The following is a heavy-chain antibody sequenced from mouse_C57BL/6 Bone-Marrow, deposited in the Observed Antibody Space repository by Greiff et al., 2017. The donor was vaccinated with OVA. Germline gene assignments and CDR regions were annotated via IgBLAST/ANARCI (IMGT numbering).Heavy chain of an antibody. V-gene: IGHV3-6*01. CDR2: ISYDGSN. J-gene: IGHJ1*03. Sequence: EVKLLESGPGLVKPSQSLSLTCSVTGYSITSGYYWNWIRQFPGNKREWMGYISYDGSNNYNPSLKNRISITLDTSKNQFFLKLNSVTTEDTATYYCAREVYDGYYVYWYFDVWGTGTTVTVSS. CDR1: GYSITSGYY. CDR3: AREVYDGYYVYWYFDV. D-gene: IGHD2-3*01.